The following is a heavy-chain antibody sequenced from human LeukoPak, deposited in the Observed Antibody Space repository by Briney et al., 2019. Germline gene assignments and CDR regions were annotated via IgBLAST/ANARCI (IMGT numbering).Heavy chain of an antibody. CDR3: ARDRDGYAIFDY. J-gene: IGHJ4*02. CDR2: INSDGSIT. CDR1: KFTFSNYW. D-gene: IGHD5-24*01. V-gene: IGHV3-74*01. Sequence: PRGSLRLSCAASKFTFSNYWMHWVRQAPGEGLVWVSRINSDGSITTYADSVKGRFSISRDNAENTLYLQMNSLRAEDTAVYYCARDRDGYAIFDYWGQGTLVTVSS.